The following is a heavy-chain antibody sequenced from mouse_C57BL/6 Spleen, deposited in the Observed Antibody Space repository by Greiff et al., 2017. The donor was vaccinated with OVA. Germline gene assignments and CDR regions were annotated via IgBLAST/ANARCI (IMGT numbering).Heavy chain of an antibody. CDR3: ASTMVTSYWYFDD. J-gene: IGHJ1*03. V-gene: IGHV5-4*03. Sequence: DVKLVESGGGLVKPGGSLKLSCAASGFTFSSYAMSWVRQTPEKRLEWVATISDGGSYTYYPDNVKGRFTISRDNAKNNLYMQMSHLKSEDTAMYYCASTMVTSYWYFDDWGTGTTVTVSS. CDR1: GFTFSSYA. CDR2: ISDGGSYT. D-gene: IGHD2-2*01.